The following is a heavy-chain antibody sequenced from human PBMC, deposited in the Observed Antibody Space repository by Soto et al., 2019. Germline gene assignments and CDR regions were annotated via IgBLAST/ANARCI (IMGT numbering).Heavy chain of an antibody. D-gene: IGHD1-20*01. CDR3: ERDPCIYAAMDF. CDR1: GFTFGSFG. J-gene: IGHJ4*02. CDR2: IWHDGREK. V-gene: IGHV3-33*08. Sequence: QVQVVESGGGVVQPGTSLRLSCVGSGFTFGSFGMHWVRQAPGKGLEWVAVIWHDGREKYYAESVEGRFTVSRDNRKNSMYLQMNSLIAEDTAVYYCERDPCIYAAMDFWGQGTLVNVSS.